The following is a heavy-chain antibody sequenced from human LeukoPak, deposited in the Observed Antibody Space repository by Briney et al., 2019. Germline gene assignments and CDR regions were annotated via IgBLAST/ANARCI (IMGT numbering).Heavy chain of an antibody. CDR3: AKVDSRGWYPN. CDR2: ISYDGSNK. Sequence: GRSLRLSCAASGFTFSSYGMHWVRQAPGKGLEWVAVISYDGSNKYYADSVKGRFTISRDNSKNTLHLQMNSLRAEDTAVYYCAKVDSRGWYPNWGQGTLVTVSS. J-gene: IGHJ4*02. D-gene: IGHD6-19*01. CDR1: GFTFSSYG. V-gene: IGHV3-30*18.